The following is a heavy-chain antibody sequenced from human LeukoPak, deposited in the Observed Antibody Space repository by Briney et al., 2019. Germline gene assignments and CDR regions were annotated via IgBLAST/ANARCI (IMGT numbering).Heavy chain of an antibody. Sequence: GASVKVSCKASGYTFTSYYMHWVRQAPGQGLEWMGIINPSGGSTSYAQKFQGRVTMTRDTSTSTVYMELSSLRSEDTAVYHCARDMAFGGVLGYWGQGTLVTVSS. J-gene: IGHJ4*02. CDR1: GYTFTSYY. CDR3: ARDMAFGGVLGY. CDR2: INPSGGST. V-gene: IGHV1-46*01. D-gene: IGHD3-16*01.